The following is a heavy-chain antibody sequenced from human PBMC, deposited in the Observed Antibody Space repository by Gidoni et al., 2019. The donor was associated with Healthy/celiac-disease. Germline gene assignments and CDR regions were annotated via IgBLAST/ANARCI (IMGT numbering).Heavy chain of an antibody. CDR2: ISYNGSDK. CDR1: GSTFSSYA. J-gene: IGHJ4*02. V-gene: IGHV3-30-3*01. CDR3: ARSDYYDSSGYAPFDY. Sequence: QVQLVAPGGGAVQLGRSLRLPCAAAGSTFSSYAMHWVRQAPGKGLAWVAVISYNGSDKYYADSVKGRFTISRDNSKNTLYLQMNSLRAEDTAVYYCARSDYYDSSGYAPFDYWGQGTLVTVSS. D-gene: IGHD3-22*01.